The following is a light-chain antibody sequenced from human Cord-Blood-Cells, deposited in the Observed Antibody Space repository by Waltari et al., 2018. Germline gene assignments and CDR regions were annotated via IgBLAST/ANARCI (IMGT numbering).Light chain of an antibody. CDR1: QSISSY. CDR3: QRSYRTPWT. V-gene: IGKV1-39*01. Sequence: DIQMTQSQSSLSASVGDRVKITCRASQSISSYFNWYHKKLGKAPKLLIYAASSLQSGVPSSCGGSGCVTDITLTSRGLQPEDVATYYCQRSYRTPWTFGQGTKVEIK. CDR2: AAS. J-gene: IGKJ1*01.